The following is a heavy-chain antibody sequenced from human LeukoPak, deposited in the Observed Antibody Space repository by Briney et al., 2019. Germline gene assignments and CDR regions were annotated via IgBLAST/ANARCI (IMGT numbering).Heavy chain of an antibody. CDR1: GYTFTSYG. CDR2: ISAYNGNT. J-gene: IGHJ4*02. Sequence: ASVKVSCKASGYTFTSYGISWVRQAPGRALEWMGWISAYNGNTNYAQKLRGRVTMTTDTSTSTAYMELRSLRSDDTAVYYCARDHWSYCSGGSCYSSDYWGQGTLVTVSS. D-gene: IGHD2-15*01. CDR3: ARDHWSYCSGGSCYSSDY. V-gene: IGHV1-18*01.